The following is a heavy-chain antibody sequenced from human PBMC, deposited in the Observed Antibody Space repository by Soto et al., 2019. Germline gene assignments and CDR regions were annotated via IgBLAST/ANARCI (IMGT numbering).Heavy chain of an antibody. Sequence: GGSLRLSCAASGFIFSTYAMNWVRQAPGEGLEWVSAISSNSDSTFYAESVRGRFTISRDNSVNTLYLQMSRLRTEDTAVYYCAHPRGYGVFDAVDIRGQGTMVTVSS. V-gene: IGHV3-23*01. CDR2: ISSNSDST. CDR3: AHPRGYGVFDAVDI. CDR1: GFIFSTYA. D-gene: IGHD4-17*01. J-gene: IGHJ3*02.